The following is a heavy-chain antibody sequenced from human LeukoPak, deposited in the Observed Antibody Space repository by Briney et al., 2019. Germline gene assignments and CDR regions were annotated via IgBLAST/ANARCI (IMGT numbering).Heavy chain of an antibody. J-gene: IGHJ4*02. D-gene: IGHD5-18*01. CDR3: ARGGSDTAMAHDY. CDR1: GFTFNNYV. CDR2: ITDSSTST. V-gene: IGHV3-23*01. Sequence: PGGSLRLSCAASGFTFNNYVMNWVRQAPGKGLEWVSAITDSSTSTYYADSVKGRFTISRDDAKNTLYLQVNSLRAEDTAVYFCARGGSDTAMAHDYWGQGTLVTVSS.